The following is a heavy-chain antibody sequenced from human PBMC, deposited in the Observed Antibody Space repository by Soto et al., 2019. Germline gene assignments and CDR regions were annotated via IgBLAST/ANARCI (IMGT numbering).Heavy chain of an antibody. CDR2: IYYSGST. D-gene: IGHD6-19*01. V-gene: IGHV4-39*01. CDR1: GGSISSSSYY. J-gene: IGHJ4*02. Sequence: SETLSLTCTVSGGSISSSSYYWGWVRQPPGEGLEWIGSIYYSGSTYYNPSLRSRVTMSVDTSKNQFSLRLSSVTAADTAVYYCARPKNSGWRGGFDYWGQGTLVTVSS. CDR3: ARPKNSGWRGGFDY.